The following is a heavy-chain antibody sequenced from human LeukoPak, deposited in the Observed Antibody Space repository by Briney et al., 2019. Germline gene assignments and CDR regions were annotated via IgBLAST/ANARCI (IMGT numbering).Heavy chain of an antibody. CDR2: INHSGST. CDR3: ARGRRGRGYSYGPRGYFDY. V-gene: IGHV4-34*01. Sequence: SETLSLTCAVYGGSFSGYNWSWIRQPPGKGLEWIGEINHSGSTNYNPSLKSRVTISVDTSKNQFSLKLSSVTAADTAVYYCARGRRGRGYSYGPRGYFDYWGQGTLVTVSS. D-gene: IGHD5-18*01. J-gene: IGHJ4*02. CDR1: GGSFSGYN.